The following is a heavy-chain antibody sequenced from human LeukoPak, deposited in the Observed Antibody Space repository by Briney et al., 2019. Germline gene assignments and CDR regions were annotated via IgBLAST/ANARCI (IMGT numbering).Heavy chain of an antibody. Sequence: SETLSLTCTVSGGSVSSGSYYWSWIRQAPGKGLEWIGYIYYSGSTNYNPSLKSRVTISVDTSKNQFSLKLSSVTAADTAVYYCARVAYDSSDWGQGTLVTVSS. D-gene: IGHD3-22*01. J-gene: IGHJ4*02. V-gene: IGHV4-61*01. CDR2: IYYSGST. CDR3: ARVAYDSSD. CDR1: GGSVSSGSYY.